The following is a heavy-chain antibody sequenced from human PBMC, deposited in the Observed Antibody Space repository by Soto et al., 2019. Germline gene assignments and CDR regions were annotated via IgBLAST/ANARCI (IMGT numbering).Heavy chain of an antibody. J-gene: IGHJ4*02. CDR2: ISNSGSPI. Sequence: QVQLVESGGGLVEPGGSLRLSCAASGFTFSDYSMSWVRQAPGKGLEWVSFISNSGSPIYYADSVKGRFTISRDNAKNSLSLQMNSLTVADTAVYYCARGAWGGYLFGDCWGQGTLVTVSS. CDR3: ARGAWGGYLFGDC. D-gene: IGHD2-15*01. CDR1: GFTFSDYS. V-gene: IGHV3-11*01.